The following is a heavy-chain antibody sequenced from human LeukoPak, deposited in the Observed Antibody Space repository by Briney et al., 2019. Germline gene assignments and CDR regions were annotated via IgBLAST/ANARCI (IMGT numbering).Heavy chain of an antibody. D-gene: IGHD3-22*01. V-gene: IGHV3-23*01. J-gene: IGHJ4*02. CDR1: GFTFSSYA. Sequence: GRSLRLSCAASGFTFSSYAMSWVRQAPGKGLEWVSAISGSGGSTYYADSVKGRFTISRDNSKNTLYLQMNSLRAEDTAVYYCAKGIQMYYYDSSGSAIDYWGQGTLVTVSS. CDR3: AKGIQMYYYDSSGSAIDY. CDR2: ISGSGGST.